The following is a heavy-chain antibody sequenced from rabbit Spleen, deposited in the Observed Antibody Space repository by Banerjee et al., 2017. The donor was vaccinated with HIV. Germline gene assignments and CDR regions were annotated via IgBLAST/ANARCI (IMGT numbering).Heavy chain of an antibody. CDR1: GFSFSSCY. CDR2: INTVNGNT. V-gene: IGHV1S40*01. J-gene: IGHJ4*01. CDR3: VRDLGYDDYSEKGYFNL. D-gene: IGHD2-1*01. Sequence: QSLEESGGDLVKPGGTLTLTCTASGFSFSSCYMTWVRQAPGEGLEYIGFINTVNGNTYYATWAKGRFTISKTSSTTVTLQMTSLTAADTATYFCVRDLGYDDYSEKGYFNLWGQGTLVTVS.